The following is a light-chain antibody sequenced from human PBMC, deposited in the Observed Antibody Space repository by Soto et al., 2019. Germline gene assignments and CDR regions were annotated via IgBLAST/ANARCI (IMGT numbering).Light chain of an antibody. CDR1: SSNIGNNY. V-gene: IGLV1-51*01. Sequence: QSVLTQPPSVSAAPGQKVTISCSGSSSNIGNNYVSWYQQLPGTAPKLLIYDNNKRPSGVPDRFSGSKSGNTASLTISGLQAEDEADYYCCSYVGGYSYVFGIGTKLTVL. CDR2: DNN. CDR3: CSYVGGYSYV. J-gene: IGLJ1*01.